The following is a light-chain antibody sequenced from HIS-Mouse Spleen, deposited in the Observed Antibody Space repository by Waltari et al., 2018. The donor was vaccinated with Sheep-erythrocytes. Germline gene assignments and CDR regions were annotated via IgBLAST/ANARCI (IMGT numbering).Light chain of an antibody. CDR3: CSYAGSYNHV. V-gene: IGLV2-11*01. CDR1: SSDVGGYNY. Sequence: QSALTQPRSVSGSPGQSVTISCTGTSSDVGGYNYVSWYQQHPGKAPKHMIYDVSKRPSGVPDRFSGSKSGNPASLTISGLQAEDEADYYCCSYAGSYNHVFATGTKVTVL. CDR2: DVS. J-gene: IGLJ1*01.